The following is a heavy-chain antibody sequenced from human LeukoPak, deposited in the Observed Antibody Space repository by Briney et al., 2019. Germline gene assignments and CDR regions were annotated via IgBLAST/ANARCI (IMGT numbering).Heavy chain of an antibody. CDR1: GGSFSGYY. CDR3: ASIMTGYYYYYGMDV. Sequence: SETLSLTCAVYGGSFSGYYWSWIRQPPGKGLEWIGEIKHSGSTNYNPSLKSRVTISVDTSKNQFSLKLSSVTAADTAVYYCASIMTGYYYYYGMDVWGQGTTVTVSS. CDR2: IKHSGST. V-gene: IGHV4-34*01. D-gene: IGHD3-9*01. J-gene: IGHJ6*02.